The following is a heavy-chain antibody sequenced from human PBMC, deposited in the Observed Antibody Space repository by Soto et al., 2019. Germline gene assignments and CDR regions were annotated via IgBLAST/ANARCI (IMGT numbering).Heavy chain of an antibody. CDR2: IYWDNDE. CDR1: GFSLSTNGVA. J-gene: IGHJ4*02. V-gene: IGHV2-5*02. Sequence: QITLNESGPTLVKPTQTLTLTCSFSGFSLSTNGVAVGWFRQPPGKGLEWLALIYWDNDECYHPSLKSRLTITTGTSKYQVVLTMTNMDPVDTATYYCAHSVRMVVGVGAYYFDYWGQGTLITVSS. D-gene: IGHD3-10*01. CDR3: AHSVRMVVGVGAYYFDY.